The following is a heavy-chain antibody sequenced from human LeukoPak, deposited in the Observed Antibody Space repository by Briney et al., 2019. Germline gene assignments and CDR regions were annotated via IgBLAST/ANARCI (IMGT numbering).Heavy chain of an antibody. D-gene: IGHD3-10*01. CDR1: GFTFSSYW. Sequence: GGSLRLSCVASGFTFSSYWMHWVRQAPGKGLVWVSRTDNDGSSTSYAGSVKGRFTISRDNAKNTLYLQMNSLRDEDTAVYYCVRDNKFGRSYWSDPWGQGTLVTVSS. J-gene: IGHJ5*02. CDR2: TDNDGSST. V-gene: IGHV3-74*01. CDR3: VRDNKFGRSYWSDP.